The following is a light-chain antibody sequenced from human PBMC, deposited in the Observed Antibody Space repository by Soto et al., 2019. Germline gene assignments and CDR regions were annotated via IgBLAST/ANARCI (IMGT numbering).Light chain of an antibody. CDR3: YSFAGSYYWV. CDR1: NSDVGGYNY. J-gene: IGLJ3*02. V-gene: IGLV2-11*01. Sequence: QSVLTQPASVSGSPGQSITISCTGTNSDVGGYNYVSWYQHRPGKAPKLIIYTVSQRPSGVPDRFSGSKSGNTASLTISGLQAEDEADYYCYSFAGSYYWVFGGGTQLTVL. CDR2: TVS.